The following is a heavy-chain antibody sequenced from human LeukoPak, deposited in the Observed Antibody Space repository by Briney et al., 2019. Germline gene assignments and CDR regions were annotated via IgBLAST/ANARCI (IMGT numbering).Heavy chain of an antibody. CDR1: GYTLTELS. D-gene: IGHD1-26*01. V-gene: IGHV1-24*01. CDR3: AVGSDAFDI. J-gene: IGHJ3*02. Sequence: ASVKVSCKVSGYTLTELSMHWVRQAPGKGLEWMGGFDPEDGETIYAQKFQGRVTMTRDTSTSTVYVELSSLRSEDTAVYYCAVGSDAFDIWGQGTMVTVSS. CDR2: FDPEDGET.